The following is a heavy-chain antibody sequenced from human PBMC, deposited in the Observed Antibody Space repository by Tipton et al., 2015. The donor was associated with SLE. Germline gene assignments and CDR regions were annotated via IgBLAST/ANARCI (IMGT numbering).Heavy chain of an antibody. V-gene: IGHV4-34*01. CDR1: GGSISSYY. CDR2: INHSGST. J-gene: IGHJ4*02. Sequence: TLSLTCTVSGGSISSYYWSWIRQPAGKGLEWIGEINHSGSTNYNPSLKSRVTISVDTSKNQFSLKLSSVTAADTAVYYCARRGLVGLGMAYWGQGTLVTVSS. D-gene: IGHD1-26*01. CDR3: ARRGLVGLGMAY.